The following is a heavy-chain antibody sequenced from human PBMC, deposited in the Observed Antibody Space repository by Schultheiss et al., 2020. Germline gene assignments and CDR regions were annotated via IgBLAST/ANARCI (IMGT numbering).Heavy chain of an antibody. V-gene: IGHV4-4*02. CDR1: GGSISSSNW. Sequence: SLTCAVSGGSISSSNWWSWVRQPPGKGLEWIGEIYHSGSTYYNPSLKSRVTISVDTSKNQFSLKLSSVTAADTAVYYCARSLYCSGGSCGFFDYWGQGTLVTVSS. CDR2: IYHSGST. J-gene: IGHJ4*02. CDR3: ARSLYCSGGSCGFFDY. D-gene: IGHD2-15*01.